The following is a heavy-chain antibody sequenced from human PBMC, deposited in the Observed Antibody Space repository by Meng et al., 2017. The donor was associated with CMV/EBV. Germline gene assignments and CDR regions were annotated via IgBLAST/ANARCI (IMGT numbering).Heavy chain of an antibody. J-gene: IGHJ4*02. V-gene: IGHV3-30*04. CDR1: GFTFSSYA. CDR3: ASHGIVVVPAAMNY. D-gene: IGHD2-2*01. CDR2: ISYDGSNK. Sequence: ASGFTFSSYAMHWVRQAPGKGLEWVAVISYDGSNKYYADSVKGRFTISRDNSKDTLYLQMNSLRAEDTAVYYCASHGIVVVPAAMNYWGQGTLVTVSS.